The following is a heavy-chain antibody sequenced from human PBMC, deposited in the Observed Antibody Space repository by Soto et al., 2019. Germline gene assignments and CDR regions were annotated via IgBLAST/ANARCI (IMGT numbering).Heavy chain of an antibody. J-gene: IGHJ1*01. Sequence: PGGSLRLSCAASGFTFSSYAMSWVRQAPGKGLEWVSAISGSGGSTYYADSVKGRFTISRDNSKNTLYLQMNSLRAEDTAVYYCAKDRQYYYDSSGYPEYSQHWGQGTLVTVSS. D-gene: IGHD3-22*01. CDR2: ISGSGGST. V-gene: IGHV3-23*01. CDR3: AKDRQYYYDSSGYPEYSQH. CDR1: GFTFSSYA.